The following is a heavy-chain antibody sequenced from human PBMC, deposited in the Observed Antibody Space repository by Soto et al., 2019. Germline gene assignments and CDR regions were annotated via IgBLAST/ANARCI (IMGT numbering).Heavy chain of an antibody. Sequence: EVQLVESGGDLVQPGGSLRLSCAASGFTFSGHWMHWVRQTPGRGLVWVSHIDTDGRETNYADSVKGRFIISRDNAKNTLHLHVMSLRTEDTAVYYCARGELVRGIDYSCQGTLVTVSS. J-gene: IGHJ4*02. CDR2: IDTDGRET. V-gene: IGHV3-74*01. D-gene: IGHD3-10*01. CDR1: GFTFSGHW. CDR3: ARGELVRGIDY.